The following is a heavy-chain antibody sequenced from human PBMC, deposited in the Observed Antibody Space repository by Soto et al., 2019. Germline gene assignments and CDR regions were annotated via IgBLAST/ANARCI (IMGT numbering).Heavy chain of an antibody. CDR2: LSASGGRI. Sequence: EVQLLESGGGLVQPGGSLRLSCTASGFTFSRHAMTWARQPPGKGLEWVSGLSASGGRIYYADSVKGRFTISRDNSMNTLYLQMNTLRAEDTAIYYCAKVSSSWYAGFFDLWGQGTLVTVSS. J-gene: IGHJ4*02. D-gene: IGHD6-13*01. V-gene: IGHV3-23*01. CDR1: GFTFSRHA. CDR3: AKVSSSWYAGFFDL.